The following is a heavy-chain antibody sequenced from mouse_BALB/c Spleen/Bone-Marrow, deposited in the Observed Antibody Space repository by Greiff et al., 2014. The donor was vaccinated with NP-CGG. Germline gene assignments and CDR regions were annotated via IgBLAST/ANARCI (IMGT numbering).Heavy chain of an antibody. Sequence: VQLKQSGAELVKPGASVKLSCTASGFNIKDTYMHWVKQRPGQGLEWIGRIDPANGNTKYEPKFKGKATITADTSSNTAYLQLSSLTSEDTAVYYCAAYYRYLAWFAYWGQGTLVTVSA. CDR3: AAYYRYLAWFAY. J-gene: IGHJ3*01. D-gene: IGHD2-14*01. V-gene: IGHV14-3*02. CDR1: GFNIKDTY. CDR2: IDPANGNT.